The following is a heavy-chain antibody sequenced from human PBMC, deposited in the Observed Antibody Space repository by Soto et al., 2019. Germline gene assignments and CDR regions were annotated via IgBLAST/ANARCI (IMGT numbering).Heavy chain of an antibody. CDR2: LIPIFGTA. J-gene: IGHJ6*02. CDR3: ATEDRWNCVGDCYSDYYYGMDA. CDR1: GGTFSSYA. Sequence: ASVKVSFKASGGTFSSYAISWVRQAPGQGLEWMGGLIPIFGTANYAQKFQGRVTITADESTSTACMELSSLRSEDTAVYYCATEDRWNCVGDCYSDYYYGMDAWGQGTTVTGSS. D-gene: IGHD2-21*02. V-gene: IGHV1-69*13.